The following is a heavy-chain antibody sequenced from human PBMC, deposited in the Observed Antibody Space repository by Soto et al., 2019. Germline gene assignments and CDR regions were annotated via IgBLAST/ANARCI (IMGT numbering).Heavy chain of an antibody. D-gene: IGHD4-17*01. CDR1: GGSFSGYY. V-gene: IGHV4-34*01. J-gene: IGHJ4*02. CDR2: INHSGST. CDR3: ARDPHASTVTTEFDY. Sequence: QVQPQQWGAGLLKPSETLSLTCAVYGGSFSGYYWSWIRQPPGKGLEWIGEINHSGSTNYNPSLKIRVTRSVDTSKIQFSLKLSSVTAADTAVYYCARDPHASTVTTEFDYWGQGTLVTVSS.